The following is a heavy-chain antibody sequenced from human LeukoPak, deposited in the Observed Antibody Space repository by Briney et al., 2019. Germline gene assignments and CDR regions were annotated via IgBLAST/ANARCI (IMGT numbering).Heavy chain of an antibody. Sequence: ASVKVSCKASGYTFTSYAMHWVRQAPGQRLEWMGWINAGNGNTKYSQKFQGRVTITRDTSASTAYMELSSLRSEDTAVYYCAREGILLWFGESLDYWGQGTLVTVSS. CDR2: INAGNGNT. V-gene: IGHV1-3*01. CDR1: GYTFTSYA. J-gene: IGHJ4*02. D-gene: IGHD3-10*01. CDR3: AREGILLWFGESLDY.